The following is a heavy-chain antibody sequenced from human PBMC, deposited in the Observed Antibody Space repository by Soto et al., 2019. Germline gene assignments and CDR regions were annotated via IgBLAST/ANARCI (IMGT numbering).Heavy chain of an antibody. CDR1: GYIYVNYG. V-gene: IGHV1-18*01. D-gene: IGHD3-16*01. CDR2: ISPYTGNT. CDR3: VMVDNYVTPTPQDV. Sequence: QVQLVQSGDEVKKPGASVKVSCKASGYIYVNYGIAWVRQAPRQGLEWMGWISPYTGNTHSASKVQGRLTMTTDTPTSTAYMDLGSLTSDDTAVYYCVMVDNYVTPTPQDVWGQGTTVTVSS. J-gene: IGHJ6*02.